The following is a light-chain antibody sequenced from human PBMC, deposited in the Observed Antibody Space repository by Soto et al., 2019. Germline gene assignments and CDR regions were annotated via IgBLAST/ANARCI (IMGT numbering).Light chain of an antibody. Sequence: QSVLTQPPSASGTPGQRVTISCSGSSSNIGSNTVNWYQQLPGTAPKLLIYSNNQRPSGVPDRFSGSKSGPSASLAISGLQSEDEADYYCAAWDDSLNGHVVFGGGTKVTVL. V-gene: IGLV1-44*01. CDR2: SNN. CDR3: AAWDDSLNGHVV. CDR1: SSNIGSNT. J-gene: IGLJ2*01.